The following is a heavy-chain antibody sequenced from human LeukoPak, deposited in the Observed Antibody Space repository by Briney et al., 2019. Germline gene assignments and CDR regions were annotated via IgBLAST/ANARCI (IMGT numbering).Heavy chain of an antibody. Sequence: ASVKVSCKASGYTFTGYYMHWVRQAPGQGLEWMGWVNPNSGGTNYAQKFQGRVTMTRDTSISTAYMELSRLRSDDTAVYYCARGLATYDSSGYTAFDIWGQGTMVTVSS. CDR3: ARGLATYDSSGYTAFDI. J-gene: IGHJ3*02. V-gene: IGHV1-2*02. CDR2: VNPNSGGT. D-gene: IGHD3-22*01. CDR1: GYTFTGYY.